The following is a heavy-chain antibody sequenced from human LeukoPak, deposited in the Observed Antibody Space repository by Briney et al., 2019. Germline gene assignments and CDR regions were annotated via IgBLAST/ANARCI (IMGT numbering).Heavy chain of an antibody. D-gene: IGHD3-16*01. CDR3: GRAFPPLRTSSAGDL. J-gene: IGHJ4*02. V-gene: IGHV3-21*01. CDR2: ISYLSSHV. CDR1: GFTFGDYD. Sequence: GGSLRLSCSASGFTFGDYDMNWVRQAPGKGLEWVSSISYLSSHVYYGDSVKGRFSISRDNAKNSLYLRMNSLGAEDTAIYYCGRAFPPLRTSSAGDLWGQGILVTVSS.